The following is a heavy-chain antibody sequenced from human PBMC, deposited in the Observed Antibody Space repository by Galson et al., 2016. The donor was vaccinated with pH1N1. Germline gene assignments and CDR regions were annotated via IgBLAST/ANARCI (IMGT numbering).Heavy chain of an antibody. V-gene: IGHV1-69*04. Sequence: SVKVSCKASGGTFTLYGITWVRQAPGQGLEWMGRIIPIVGLTKYAEKFQGRVTITADVSTSTAYMELSSLRSEDTAVYYCAGDPSTALDNHYYMDVWGKGTTVTVSS. J-gene: IGHJ6*03. CDR2: IIPIVGLT. CDR1: GGTFTLYG. D-gene: IGHD1-1*01. CDR3: AGDPSTALDNHYYMDV.